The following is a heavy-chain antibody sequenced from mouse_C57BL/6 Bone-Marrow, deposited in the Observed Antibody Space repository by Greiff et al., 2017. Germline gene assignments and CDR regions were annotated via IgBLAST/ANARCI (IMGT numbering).Heavy chain of an antibody. V-gene: IGHV1-82*01. CDR2: IYPGDGDT. Sequence: VQLQQSGPELVKPGASVKISCKASGYAFSSSWMNWVKQRPGKGLGWIGRIYPGDGDTNYNGKFKGKATLTADKSSSTAYMQLSSLTSEDSAVYFCAHTAQASFDYWGQGTTLTVSS. CDR3: AHTAQASFDY. CDR1: GYAFSSSW. J-gene: IGHJ2*01. D-gene: IGHD3-2*02.